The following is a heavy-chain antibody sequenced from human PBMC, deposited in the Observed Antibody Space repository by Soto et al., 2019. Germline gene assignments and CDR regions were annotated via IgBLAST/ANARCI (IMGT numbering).Heavy chain of an antibody. CDR1: GYTFTIHD. D-gene: IGHD6-6*01. CDR3: ARVSSIAARRSFDS. V-gene: IGHV1-8*01. CDR2: LNPHSGKT. J-gene: IGHJ4*02. Sequence: QVQLVQSGAEVKKPGASMKVSCKASGYTFTIHDIHWVRQAPGLGPEWMAWLNPHSGKTSYAQKFQGRLTMTGNAATSTASMELSSLRSEDTAMYYCARVSSIAARRSFDSWGQGTLVTVSS.